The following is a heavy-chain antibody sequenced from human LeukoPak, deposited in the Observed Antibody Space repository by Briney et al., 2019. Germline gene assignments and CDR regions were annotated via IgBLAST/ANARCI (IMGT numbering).Heavy chain of an antibody. CDR3: ASYSNYWFDP. D-gene: IGHD4-11*01. CDR2: ISYDGSNK. CDR1: GFTFSSYA. Sequence: GSLRLSCAASGFTFSSYAMHWVRQAPGKGLEWVAVISYDGSNKYYADSVKGRFTISRDNSKNTLYLQMNSLRAEDTAVYYCASYSNYWFDPWGQGTLVTVSS. V-gene: IGHV3-30-3*01. J-gene: IGHJ5*02.